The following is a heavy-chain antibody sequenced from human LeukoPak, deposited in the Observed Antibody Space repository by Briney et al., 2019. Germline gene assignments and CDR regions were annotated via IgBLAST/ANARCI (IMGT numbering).Heavy chain of an antibody. J-gene: IGHJ3*02. CDR1: GGSISSGSYC. D-gene: IGHD3-22*01. CDR2: MHTSGSI. Sequence: SETLSLTCSVSGGSISSGSYCGPWIRQPGGKGLEWIGRMHTSGSINYNPSLTSRVTLSVDTSKNHFSLMLSSVTAADTAVYYCARVPHYYDSSGYYSEDAFDIWGQGTMVTVSS. V-gene: IGHV4-61*02. CDR3: ARVPHYYDSSGYYSEDAFDI.